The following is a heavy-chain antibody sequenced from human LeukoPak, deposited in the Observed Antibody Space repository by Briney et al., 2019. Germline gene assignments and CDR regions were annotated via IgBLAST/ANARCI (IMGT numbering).Heavy chain of an antibody. Sequence: GESLKISCQGSGYSFTSYWIGWVRQMPGKGLEWMGIIYPGDSDTRYSPSFQGQVTISADKSISTAYLQWSSLKASDTAMYYCARLDCSGGSCSPYGMDVWGQGTTVTVSS. CDR3: ARLDCSGGSCSPYGMDV. CDR2: IYPGDSDT. J-gene: IGHJ6*02. CDR1: GYSFTSYW. V-gene: IGHV5-51*01. D-gene: IGHD2-15*01.